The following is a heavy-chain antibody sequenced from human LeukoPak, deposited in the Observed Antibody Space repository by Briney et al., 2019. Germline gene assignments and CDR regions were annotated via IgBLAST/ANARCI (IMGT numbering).Heavy chain of an antibody. D-gene: IGHD1-26*01. CDR3: ARSGGSYSDY. CDR1: GFIFSVYS. CDR2: ISRSSDYI. Sequence: GGSLRLSCAASGFIFSVYSMNWVRQAPGKGLEWVSSISRSSDYIYYADSVKGRLTISRDDAKNSLYLQMSSLGAEDTAVYYCARSGGSYSDYWGQGMLVTVSS. V-gene: IGHV3-21*01. J-gene: IGHJ4*02.